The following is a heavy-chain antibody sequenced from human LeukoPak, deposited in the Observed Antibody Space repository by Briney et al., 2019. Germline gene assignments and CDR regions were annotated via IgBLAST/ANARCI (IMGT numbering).Heavy chain of an antibody. CDR2: IDSDESST. CDR1: GFTFSTYW. D-gene: IGHD6-13*01. J-gene: IGHJ6*03. V-gene: IGHV3-74*01. CDR3: AREAAAGTFYYYYYMDV. Sequence: GGSLRLSCAASGFTFSTYWMHWVRQAPGKGLVWVSRIDSDESSTSYADSVKGRFTISRDNAKNTLYLQMNSLRAEDTAAYYCAREAAAGTFYYYYYMDVWGKGTTVTVSS.